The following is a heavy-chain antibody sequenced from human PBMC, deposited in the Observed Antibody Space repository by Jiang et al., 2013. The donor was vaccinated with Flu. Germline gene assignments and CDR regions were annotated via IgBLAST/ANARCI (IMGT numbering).Heavy chain of an antibody. CDR2: INPSGGST. CDR3: AREGYGLDAFDI. V-gene: IGHV1-46*01. J-gene: IGHJ3*02. Sequence: CKASGYTFTSYYMHWVRQAPGQGLEWMGIINPSGGSTSYAQKFQGRVTMTRDTSTSTVYMELSSLRSEDTAVYYCAREGYGLDAFDIWGQGTMVTVSS. D-gene: IGHD5-18*01. CDR1: GYTFTSYY.